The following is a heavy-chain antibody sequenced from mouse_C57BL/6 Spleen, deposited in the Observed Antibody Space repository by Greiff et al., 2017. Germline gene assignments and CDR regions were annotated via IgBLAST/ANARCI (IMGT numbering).Heavy chain of an antibody. J-gene: IGHJ1*03. Sequence: QVQLKESGPELVKPGASVKISCKASGYAFSSSWMNWVKPRPGMGLEWLGRIYPGDGDTTYNGKFKGKATLTADKSSSTAYMQISSLTSEYSAVYFCARSYDGSPYGYFDVWGTGTTVTVSS. CDR2: IYPGDGDT. CDR1: GYAFSSSW. V-gene: IGHV1-82*01. D-gene: IGHD2-3*01. CDR3: ARSYDGSPYGYFDV.